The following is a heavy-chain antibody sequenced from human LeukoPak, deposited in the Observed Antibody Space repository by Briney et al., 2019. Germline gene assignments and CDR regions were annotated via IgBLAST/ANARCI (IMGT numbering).Heavy chain of an antibody. Sequence: ASVKVSCKASGYTFTGYYMHWVRQAPGQGLEWMGWINPNSGGTNYAQKFQGRVTMTRDTSISTAYMELSRLRSDDTAVYYCAIEPSSTYYYDSSGYYFADYWGQGTLVTVSS. CDR3: AIEPSSTYYYDSSGYYFADY. V-gene: IGHV1-2*02. J-gene: IGHJ4*02. D-gene: IGHD3-22*01. CDR1: GYTFTGYY. CDR2: INPNSGGT.